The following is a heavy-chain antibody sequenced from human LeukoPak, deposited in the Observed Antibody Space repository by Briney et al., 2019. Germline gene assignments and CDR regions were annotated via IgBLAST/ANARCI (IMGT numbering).Heavy chain of an antibody. CDR2: INQSGTA. CDR1: GGSFNHDY. V-gene: IGHV4-34*01. CDR3: ARRSGYSYSAGVNL. Sequence: SETLSLTCAVYGGSFNHDYCNWIRRPPGKGLEWIGEINQSGTANYNPSLKSRVTISLDTSKNQFSLNLNSVTAADTAVYYCARRSGYSYSAGVNLWGQGNLVTVSS. D-gene: IGHD5-12*01. J-gene: IGHJ5*02.